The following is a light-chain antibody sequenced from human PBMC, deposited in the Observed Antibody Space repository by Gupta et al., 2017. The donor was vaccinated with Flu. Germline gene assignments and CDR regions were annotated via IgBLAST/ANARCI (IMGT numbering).Light chain of an antibody. V-gene: IGKV3-15*01. CDR3: QQYPNWPSALT. CDR1: QTVRSH. CDR2: EAS. J-gene: IGKJ5*01. Sequence: ASRSCRARQTVRSHLAWFQQRPGPAPRLLLYEASTRAPGIPARFSGSGSGTGFNLTISIMDSEAFAVYFCQQYPNWPSALTFGQGTRLEIE.